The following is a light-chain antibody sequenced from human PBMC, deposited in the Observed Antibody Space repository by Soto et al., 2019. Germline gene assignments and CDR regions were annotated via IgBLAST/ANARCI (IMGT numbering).Light chain of an antibody. Sequence: EIVMTQYPANLSVSPGERATLSCRTSQSVTSNLAWYQQKRGQAPRLLIYGASTRATGIPARFSGSGSGTEFTLTISSLQSEDLAVYYCQQYNNWPLTFGGGTKV. CDR3: QQYNNWPLT. J-gene: IGKJ4*01. CDR2: GAS. CDR1: QSVTSN. V-gene: IGKV3-15*01.